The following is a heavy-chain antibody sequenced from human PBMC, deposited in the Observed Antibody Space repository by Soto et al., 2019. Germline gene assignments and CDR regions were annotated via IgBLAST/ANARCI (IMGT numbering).Heavy chain of an antibody. CDR2: ISYDGSNK. CDR3: AKDGTYYDFWSGLYYFDY. Sequence: QVQLVESGGGVVQPGRSLRLSCAASGFTFSSYGMHWVRQAPGKGLEWVAVISYDGSNKYYADSVKGRFTISRDNSKNTLYLQMNSLRGEDTAVYYCAKDGTYYDFWSGLYYFDYWGQGTLVTVSS. CDR1: GFTFSSYG. D-gene: IGHD3-3*01. J-gene: IGHJ4*02. V-gene: IGHV3-30*18.